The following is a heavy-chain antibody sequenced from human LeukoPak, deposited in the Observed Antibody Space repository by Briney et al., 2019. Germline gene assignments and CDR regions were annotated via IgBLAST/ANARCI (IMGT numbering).Heavy chain of an antibody. CDR3: ARRGRVGPFDY. J-gene: IGHJ4*02. CDR2: IYYSGRT. D-gene: IGHD1-26*01. V-gene: IGHV4-39*01. Sequence: SETLSVTCTVSGGSISSSSYYWGWVRQPPGRGLEWLGSIYYSGRTYYNPSRKSRFTISVHTPKNQFSFKMTSVTAAPRSCYSCARRGRVGPFDYWGQGTLVTVSS. CDR1: GGSISSSSYY.